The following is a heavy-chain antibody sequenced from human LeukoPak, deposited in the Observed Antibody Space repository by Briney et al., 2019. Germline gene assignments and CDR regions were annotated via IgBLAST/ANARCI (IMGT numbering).Heavy chain of an antibody. D-gene: IGHD3-22*01. CDR2: IYYSGST. CDR3: ARAHLSGYPRGGIRIGAFDI. CDR1: GGSISSSSYY. V-gene: IGHV4-39*07. J-gene: IGHJ3*02. Sequence: KPSETLSLTCTVSGGSISSSSYYWGWIRQPPGKGLEWIGSIYYSGSTYYNPSLKSRVTISVDTSKNQFSLKLSSVTAADTAVYYCARAHLSGYPRGGIRIGAFDIWGQGTMVTVSS.